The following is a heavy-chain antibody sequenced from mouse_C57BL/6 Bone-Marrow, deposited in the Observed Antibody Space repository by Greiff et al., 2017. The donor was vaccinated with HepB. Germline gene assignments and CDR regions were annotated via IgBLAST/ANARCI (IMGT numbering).Heavy chain of an antibody. CDR2: IYPGGGYT. CDR1: GYTFTNYW. Sequence: ESGAELVRPGTSVKMSCKASGYTFTNYWIGWAKQRPGHGLEWIGDIYPGGGYTNYNEKFKGKATLTADKSSSTAYMQFSSLTSEDSAIYYCARDYGSNYWYFDVWGTGTTVTVSS. CDR3: ARDYGSNYWYFDV. V-gene: IGHV1-63*01. J-gene: IGHJ1*03. D-gene: IGHD1-1*01.